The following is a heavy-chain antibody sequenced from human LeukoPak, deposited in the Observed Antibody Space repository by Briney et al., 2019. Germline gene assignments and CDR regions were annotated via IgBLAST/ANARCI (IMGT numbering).Heavy chain of an antibody. J-gene: IGHJ4*02. Sequence: ASVKVSCKVSGYTLTELSMHWVRQAPGKGLEWMGGFDPEDGETIYAQKFQGRVTMTEDTSTDTAYMELSSLRSEDTAVYYCATDGEGYGDYAYYWGREPWSPSPQ. CDR3: ATDGEGYGDYAYY. V-gene: IGHV1-24*01. D-gene: IGHD4-17*01. CDR1: GYTLTELS. CDR2: FDPEDGET.